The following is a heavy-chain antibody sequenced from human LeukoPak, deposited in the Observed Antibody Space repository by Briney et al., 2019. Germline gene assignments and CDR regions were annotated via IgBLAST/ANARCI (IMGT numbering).Heavy chain of an antibody. CDR3: ARGDFWSGMDV. Sequence: PSETLSLTCAVYGGSFSGYYWSWIRQPPGKGLEWIGEINHSGSTNYNPSLKSRLTISVDTSKNQFSLKLSSVTAADTAVYYCARGDFWSGMDVWGQGTTVTVSS. V-gene: IGHV4-34*01. D-gene: IGHD3-3*01. CDR1: GGSFSGYY. J-gene: IGHJ6*02. CDR2: INHSGST.